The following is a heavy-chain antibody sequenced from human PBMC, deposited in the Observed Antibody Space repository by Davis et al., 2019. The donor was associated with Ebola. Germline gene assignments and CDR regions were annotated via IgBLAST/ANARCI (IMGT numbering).Heavy chain of an antibody. D-gene: IGHD4-11*01. CDR1: GGSISSYY. J-gene: IGHJ5*02. CDR3: ARVSNYGWFDP. Sequence: PGGSLRLSCTVSGGSISSYYWSWIRQPPGKGLEWIGYIYYSGSTNYNPSLKSRVTISVDTSKNQFSLKLSSVTAADTAVYYCARVSNYGWFDPWGQGTLVTVSS. V-gene: IGHV4-59*01. CDR2: IYYSGST.